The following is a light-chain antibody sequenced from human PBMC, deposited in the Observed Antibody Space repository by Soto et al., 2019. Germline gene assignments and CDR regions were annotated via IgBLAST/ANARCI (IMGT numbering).Light chain of an antibody. CDR2: AAS. J-gene: IGKJ1*01. CDR3: QQYYSTPPT. CDR1: QSISIY. V-gene: IGKV1-39*01. Sequence: DIQMTQSPSSLSASVGDRVTITCRTSQSISIYLNWYQQIPGKAPKLLIYAASSLQSGVPSRFSGSGSGTDFTLTISSLQAEDVAVYYCQQYYSTPPTFGQGTKVDIK.